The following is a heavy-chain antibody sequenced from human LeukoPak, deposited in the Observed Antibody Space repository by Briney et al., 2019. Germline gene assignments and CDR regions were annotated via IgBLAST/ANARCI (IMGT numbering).Heavy chain of an antibody. V-gene: IGHV4-30-4*07. D-gene: IGHD5-18*01. CDR3: ARSGHGIPFHY. J-gene: IGHJ4*02. Sequence: PSETLSLTCAVSGDSITSNRYSWSWIRQSPGKRLEWIGYIFYAGTTYYNPSLRSRLSLSVEASKNQFSLTLSSLTAADTAVYFCARSGHGIPFHYWGQGILVTVSS. CDR1: GDSITSNRYS. CDR2: IFYAGTT.